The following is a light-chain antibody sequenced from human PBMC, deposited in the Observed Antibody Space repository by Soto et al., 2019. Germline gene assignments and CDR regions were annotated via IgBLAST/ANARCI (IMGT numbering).Light chain of an antibody. CDR3: QQYNNWPWT. CDR1: QSVSSN. V-gene: IGKV3-15*01. J-gene: IGKJ1*01. Sequence: EIVMTQSPSTLSVSPGERATLSCRASQSVSSNLAWYQQKPGQAPRLLIYGASTRATGTPARFSGSGSGTDFTLTISSLEPEDFAVYYCQQYNNWPWTFGQGTKVDIK. CDR2: GAS.